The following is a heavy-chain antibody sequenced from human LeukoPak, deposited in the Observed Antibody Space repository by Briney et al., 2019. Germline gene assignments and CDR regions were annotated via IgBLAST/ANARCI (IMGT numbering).Heavy chain of an antibody. CDR1: GFTLSNYA. Sequence: GRSLRLSCAASGFTLSNYAMTWVRQAPGRGLEWVSSHSGHSIATHYADSVKGRFTISRDNSKNTLYLQLNSLRAEDTAVYYCARTRSWCFDPWGQGTLVTVSS. CDR2: HSGHSIAT. J-gene: IGHJ5*02. V-gene: IGHV3-23*01. D-gene: IGHD4/OR15-4a*01. CDR3: ARTRSWCFDP.